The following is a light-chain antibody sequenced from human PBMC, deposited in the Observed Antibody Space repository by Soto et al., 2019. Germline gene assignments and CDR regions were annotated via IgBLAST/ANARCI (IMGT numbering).Light chain of an antibody. V-gene: IGLV4-69*01. Sequence: QSVLTQSPSASASLGASVKLTCTLSSGHSSYAIAWHQQQPEKGPRYLMQLSSDGSHSKGDGIPDRFSGSSSGAERYLTISGLHSEDEAEYYCQTWDTGARVVFGGGTKLTVL. CDR3: QTWDTGARVV. J-gene: IGLJ2*01. CDR1: SGHSSYA. CDR2: LSSDGSH.